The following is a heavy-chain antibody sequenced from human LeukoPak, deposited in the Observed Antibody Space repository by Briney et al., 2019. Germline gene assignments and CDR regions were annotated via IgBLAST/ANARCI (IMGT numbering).Heavy chain of an antibody. J-gene: IGHJ4*02. CDR1: GGSISSYY. D-gene: IGHD2-8*01. CDR2: IYYSGST. CDR3: ARADLGYCTNGVCHDPFDY. V-gene: IGHV4-59*01. Sequence: SETLSLTCTVFGGSISSYYWSWIRQPPGKGLEWIGYIYYSGSTNYNPSLKSRVTISVDTSKNQFSLKLSSVTAADTAVYYCARADLGYCTNGVCHDPFDYWGQGTLVTVSS.